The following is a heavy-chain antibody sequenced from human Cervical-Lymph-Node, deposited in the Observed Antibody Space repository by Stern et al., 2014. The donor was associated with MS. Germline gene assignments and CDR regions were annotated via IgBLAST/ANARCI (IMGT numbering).Heavy chain of an antibody. Sequence: VQLVESGGGVVQPGGSLRLSCAASGFTFSSYGMHWVRQAPGKGLEWLAGISYDGSSKYYADSVTGRFTISRDNSKNTLSLQMNSLRAEDTAVYYCAKEGGREGSGSYYFSYYYGRDVWGQGPTVTVSS. D-gene: IGHD3-10*01. J-gene: IGHJ6*02. CDR2: ISYDGSSK. CDR1: GFTFSSYG. CDR3: AKEGGREGSGSYYFSYYYGRDV. V-gene: IGHV3-30*18.